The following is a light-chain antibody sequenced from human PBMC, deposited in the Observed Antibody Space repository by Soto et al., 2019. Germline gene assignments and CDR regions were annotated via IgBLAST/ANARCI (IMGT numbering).Light chain of an antibody. Sequence: DIQMTQSPSTLSASVGDRVTITCRASQSISSWLAWYQQKPGKAPKLLIYKASSLESGVPSRFSGSGSGTEFTLTIRSMQTDAFAPYYCQQYNSYSRTFGQGTKVDIK. CDR2: KAS. CDR1: QSISSW. V-gene: IGKV1-5*03. CDR3: QQYNSYSRT. J-gene: IGKJ1*01.